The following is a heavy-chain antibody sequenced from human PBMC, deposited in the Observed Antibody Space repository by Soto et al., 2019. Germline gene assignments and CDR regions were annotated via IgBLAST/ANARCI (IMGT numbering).Heavy chain of an antibody. Sequence: ASVKVSCKASGYTFTSYGINWVRQAPGQGLEWMGWISAYNGNTNYAQKLQGRVTMTTDTSTSTAYMELRSLRSDDTAVYYCARPYDSSGYYYYGMDVWGQGTTVTVSS. CDR2: ISAYNGNT. V-gene: IGHV1-18*01. D-gene: IGHD3-22*01. CDR1: GYTFTSYG. J-gene: IGHJ6*02. CDR3: ARPYDSSGYYYYGMDV.